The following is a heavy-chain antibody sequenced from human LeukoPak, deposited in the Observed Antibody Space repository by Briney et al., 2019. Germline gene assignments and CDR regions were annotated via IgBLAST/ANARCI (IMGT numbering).Heavy chain of an antibody. D-gene: IGHD6-19*01. J-gene: IGHJ6*02. CDR2: INHSGST. Sequence: PSETLSLTCTVSGDSISSYYWSWIRQPPGKGLEWIGEINHSGSTNYNPSLKSRVTISVDTSKNQFSLKLSSVTAADTAVYYCARGKRWQWLGGYYYYGMDVWGQGTTVTVSS. CDR3: ARGKRWQWLGGYYYYGMDV. V-gene: IGHV4-34*01. CDR1: GDSISSYY.